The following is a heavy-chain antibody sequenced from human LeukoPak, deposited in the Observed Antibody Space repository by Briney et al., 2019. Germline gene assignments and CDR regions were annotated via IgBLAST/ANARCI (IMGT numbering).Heavy chain of an antibody. J-gene: IGHJ6*03. Sequence: GGSLRLSCVASGFTFTSYNMNWVRQAPGKGLEWVSSISSGSMIIHSADSLRGQFIISRDNAKNSLYLQMDSLRTEDTAVYFCARARPPTSYYSYYMDVWGRGTTVVVSS. CDR3: ARARPPTSYYSYYMDV. CDR2: ISSGSMII. V-gene: IGHV3-21*01. CDR1: GFTFTSYN.